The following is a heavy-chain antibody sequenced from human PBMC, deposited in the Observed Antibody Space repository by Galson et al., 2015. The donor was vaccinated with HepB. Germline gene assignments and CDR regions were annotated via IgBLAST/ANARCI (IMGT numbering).Heavy chain of an antibody. CDR1: GFTFSDYW. D-gene: IGHD1-26*01. V-gene: IGHV3-7*03. CDR2: INADGSVK. J-gene: IGHJ4*02. CDR3: TRVWPSRSSYFDY. Sequence: SLRLSCAASGFTFSDYWMSWVRQTPGKGLEWVANINADGSVKYYVDSVKGRFTISRDDAKNSLYLQMNSLRAEDTAVYYCTRVWPSRSSYFDYWGPGTLVIVSS.